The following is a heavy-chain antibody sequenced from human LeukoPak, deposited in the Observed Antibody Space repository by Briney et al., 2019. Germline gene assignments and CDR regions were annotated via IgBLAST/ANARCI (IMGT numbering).Heavy chain of an antibody. CDR2: IIASSGST. D-gene: IGHD5-12*01. CDR1: GFTFSSYA. Sequence: GGSLRLSCAASGFTFSSYAMSWVRQAPGKGLEWVSLIIASSGSTFYADSVKGRFTISRDNSKNTLYLQMNSLRAEDTAVYSCAKGAYDYIEMGYFDYWGQGTLVTVSS. J-gene: IGHJ4*02. CDR3: AKGAYDYIEMGYFDY. V-gene: IGHV3-23*01.